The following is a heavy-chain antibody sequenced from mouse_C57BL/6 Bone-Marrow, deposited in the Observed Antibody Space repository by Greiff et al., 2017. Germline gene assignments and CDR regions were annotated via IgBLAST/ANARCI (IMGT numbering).Heavy chain of an antibody. CDR3: ARLGGYVLYYYAMDY. V-gene: IGHV1-75*01. Sequence: QVQLQQSGPELVKPGASVKISCKASGYTFTDYYINWVKQRPGQGLAWIGWIFPGSGSTYYNEKFKGKATLTVDKSSSTAYMLLSSLTSEDSAVYFCARLGGYVLYYYAMDYWGQGTSVTVSS. J-gene: IGHJ4*01. D-gene: IGHD3-1*01. CDR1: GYTFTDYY. CDR2: IFPGSGST.